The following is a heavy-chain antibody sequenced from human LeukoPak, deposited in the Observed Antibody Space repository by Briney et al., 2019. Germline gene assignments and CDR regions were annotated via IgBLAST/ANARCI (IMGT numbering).Heavy chain of an antibody. V-gene: IGHV3-7*01. D-gene: IGHD2-15*01. J-gene: IGHJ6*03. CDR1: GFTFSSYW. CDR3: ARDSVVEGDDYYYYMDV. Sequence: GGSLRLSCAASGFTFSSYWMSWVRQAPGKGLEWVANIKQDGSEKYYVDSVKGRFTISRDNAKNSLYLQMNSLRAEDTAVYYCARDSVVEGDDYYYYMDVWGKGTTVTVS. CDR2: IKQDGSEK.